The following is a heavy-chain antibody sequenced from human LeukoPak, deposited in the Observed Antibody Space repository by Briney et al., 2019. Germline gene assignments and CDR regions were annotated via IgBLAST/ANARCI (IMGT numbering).Heavy chain of an antibody. V-gene: IGHV3-30*18. CDR3: AKVIAPWIQLWLIEY. J-gene: IGHJ4*02. Sequence: GRSLRLSCAASGFTFSSYGMHWVRQAPGKGLEWVAVISYDGSNKYYADSVKGRFTISRDNSKNTLYLQMNSLRAEDTAVYYCAKVIAPWIQLWLIEYWGQGTLVTVSS. CDR1: GFTFSSYG. D-gene: IGHD5-18*01. CDR2: ISYDGSNK.